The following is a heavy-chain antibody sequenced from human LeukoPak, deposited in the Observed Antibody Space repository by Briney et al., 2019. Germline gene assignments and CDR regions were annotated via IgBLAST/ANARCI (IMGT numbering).Heavy chain of an antibody. D-gene: IGHD2/OR15-2a*01. CDR2: ISSSSSTI. CDR1: GFTFSSYS. CDR3: ARVSKPGWYDYYYMDV. J-gene: IGHJ6*03. Sequence: PGGSLRLSCAASGFTFSSYSMNWVRQAPGKGLEWVSYISSSSSTIYYADSVKGRFTISRDNSQNTLYLQMDSLRVEDTAVYYCARVSKPGWYDYYYMDVWGKGTTVTVSS. V-gene: IGHV3-48*01.